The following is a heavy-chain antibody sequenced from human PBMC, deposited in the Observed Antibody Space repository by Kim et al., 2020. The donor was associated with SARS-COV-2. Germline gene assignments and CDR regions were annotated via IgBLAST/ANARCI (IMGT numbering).Heavy chain of an antibody. Sequence: PPIQGHVTISADKSISTAYLQWSSLKASDTAMYYCARTHYGSGSIYFDYWGQGTLVTVSS. V-gene: IGHV5-10-1*01. D-gene: IGHD3-10*01. CDR3: ARTHYGSGSIYFDY. J-gene: IGHJ4*02.